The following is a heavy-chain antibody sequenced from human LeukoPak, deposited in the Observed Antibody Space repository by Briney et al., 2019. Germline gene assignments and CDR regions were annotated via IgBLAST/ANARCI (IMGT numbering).Heavy chain of an antibody. CDR1: GYTLTELS. Sequence: ASVKVSCKVSGYTLTELSMHWVRQAPGKGLEWMGGFDPEDGETIYAQKFRGRVTMTEDTSTDTAYMELSSLRSEDTAVYYCATGYSSSWDVSNYYFDYWGQGTLVTVSS. CDR2: FDPEDGET. V-gene: IGHV1-24*01. CDR3: ATGYSSSWDVSNYYFDY. J-gene: IGHJ4*02. D-gene: IGHD6-13*01.